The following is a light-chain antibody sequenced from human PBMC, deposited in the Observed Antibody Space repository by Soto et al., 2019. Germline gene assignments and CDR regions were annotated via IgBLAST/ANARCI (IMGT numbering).Light chain of an antibody. CDR3: CSYAGSHTPWV. Sequence: QSVLTQPRSVSGSPGQSVTISCTGTSSDVGGYNYVSWYQQHPGKAPKLMIYDVNKWASGVPDRFSGSKSGNTASLTISGLQAEDEADYHCCSYAGSHTPWVFGGGTKLTVL. CDR1: SSDVGGYNY. CDR2: DVN. V-gene: IGLV2-11*01. J-gene: IGLJ3*02.